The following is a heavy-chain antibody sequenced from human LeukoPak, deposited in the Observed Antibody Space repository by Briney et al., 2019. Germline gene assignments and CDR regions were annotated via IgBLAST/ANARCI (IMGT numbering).Heavy chain of an antibody. Sequence: ASVKVSCKASGYTFTAYYMHWVRQAPGQGLEWMGWINLDSGGTSSPQKFQGRVTMTRDTSISTAYMELSRLRSDDTAVYYCARGLEDIVVVPAALDYWGQGTLVTVSS. D-gene: IGHD2-2*01. CDR3: ARGLEDIVVVPAALDY. CDR2: INLDSGGT. V-gene: IGHV1-2*02. CDR1: GYTFTAYY. J-gene: IGHJ4*02.